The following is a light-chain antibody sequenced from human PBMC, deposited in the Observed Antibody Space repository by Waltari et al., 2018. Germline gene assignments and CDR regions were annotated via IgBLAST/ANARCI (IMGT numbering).Light chain of an antibody. J-gene: IGLJ1*01. CDR2: EVS. CDR3: CSYAGSSTYV. CDR1: NSDVGNFNL. Sequence: QSALTQPASVSGSPGQSITISCTGTNSDVGNFNLVSWYQQHPGKAPKLIIYEVSKRPSGVSNRFSGSKSGNTASLTISGLQAEDEADYFCCSYAGSSTYVFGTGTKVTVL. V-gene: IGLV2-23*02.